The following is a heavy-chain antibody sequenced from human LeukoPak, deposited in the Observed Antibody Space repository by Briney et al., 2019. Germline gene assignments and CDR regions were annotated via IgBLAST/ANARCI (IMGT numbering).Heavy chain of an antibody. CDR3: ASENCSGTSCSSFDY. CDR2: IFYSGTT. V-gene: IGHV4-39*01. CDR1: GGSISSRSYY. D-gene: IGHD2-2*01. Sequence: SETLSLTCSVSGGSISSRSYYWGWIRQPPGKGLEWIGSIFYSGTTYYNPSLKSRVTISVDTSKNQFSLRLSSVTAADTAVYYCASENCSGTSCSSFDYWGQGTLVTVSS. J-gene: IGHJ4*02.